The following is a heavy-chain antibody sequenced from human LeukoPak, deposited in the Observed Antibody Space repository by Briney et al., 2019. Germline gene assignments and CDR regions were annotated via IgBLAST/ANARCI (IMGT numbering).Heavy chain of an antibody. CDR3: ARESGLGRAMVKGYYYYMDV. CDR1: GGSISSSSYY. Sequence: SETLSLTCTVSGGSISSSSYYWGWIRQPPGKGLEWIGSIYYSGSTYCNPSLKSRVTMSVDTSKNQFSLKLSSVTAADTAVYYCARESGLGRAMVKGYYYYMDVWGKGTTVTISS. D-gene: IGHD5-18*01. V-gene: IGHV4-39*07. J-gene: IGHJ6*03. CDR2: IYYSGST.